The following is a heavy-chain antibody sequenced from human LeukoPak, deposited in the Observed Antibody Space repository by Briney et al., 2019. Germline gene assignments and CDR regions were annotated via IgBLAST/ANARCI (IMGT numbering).Heavy chain of an antibody. D-gene: IGHD3-3*01. V-gene: IGHV3-23*01. J-gene: IGHJ4*02. CDR3: ANNREYYDFWSGYCHFDY. CDR2: ISGSGGST. CDR1: GFTFSSYA. Sequence: PGGSLRLSCAASGFTFSSYAMSRVRQAPGKGLEWVSAISGSGGSTYYADSVKGRFTISRDNSKNTLYLQMNSLRAEDTAVYYCANNREYYDFWSGYCHFDYWGQGTLVTVSS.